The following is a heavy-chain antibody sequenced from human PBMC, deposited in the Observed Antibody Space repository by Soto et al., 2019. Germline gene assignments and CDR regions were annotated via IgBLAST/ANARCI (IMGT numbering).Heavy chain of an antibody. CDR3: ARDPVSGSYGGAFDI. Sequence: QVQLQESGPGLVKPSETLSLTCTVSGGSISSYYWSWIRQPPGKGLERIGYIYYSGSTNYNPSLKRRVTISVDTSKNQFSLKLSSVTAADTAVYYCARDPVSGSYGGAFDIWGQGTMVTVSS. CDR1: GGSISSYY. CDR2: IYYSGST. D-gene: IGHD1-26*01. V-gene: IGHV4-59*01. J-gene: IGHJ3*02.